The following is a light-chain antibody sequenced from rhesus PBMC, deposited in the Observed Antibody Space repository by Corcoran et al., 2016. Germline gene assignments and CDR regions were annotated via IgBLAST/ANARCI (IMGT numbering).Light chain of an antibody. V-gene: IGKV1-18*01. Sequence: DIQMTQSPSSLSASVGDKVTITCRASKGISNWLAWYQQKPGKAPKFLIYAASSLQSGVPSRFSGSGSGTDYTLTITSLQPEDFATYSCQQGYNTPFTFRPGTKLDIK. J-gene: IGKJ3*01. CDR3: QQGYNTPFT. CDR2: AAS. CDR1: KGISNW.